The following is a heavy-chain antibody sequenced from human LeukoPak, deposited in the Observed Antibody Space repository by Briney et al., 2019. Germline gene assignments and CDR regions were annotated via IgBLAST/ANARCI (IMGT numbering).Heavy chain of an antibody. CDR2: INHSVNT. CDR1: GGSFSDYY. Sequence: SETLSLTCAVYGGSFSDYYWTWIRQPPAPGLEWIGEINHSVNTNYNPSLKSRVTISLDTSKNQFSLKLSSVTAADTTVDYCARVGITGYHFDYWGQGTLVTVSS. CDR3: ARVGITGYHFDY. J-gene: IGHJ4*02. V-gene: IGHV4-34*01. D-gene: IGHD1-20*01.